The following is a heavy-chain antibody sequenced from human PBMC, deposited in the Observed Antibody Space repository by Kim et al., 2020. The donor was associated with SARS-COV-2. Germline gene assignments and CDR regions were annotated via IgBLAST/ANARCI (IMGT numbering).Heavy chain of an antibody. CDR3: ARLASNYYDSSGYYSRALDY. D-gene: IGHD3-22*01. Sequence: SETLSLTCTVSGGSISSSSYYWGWIRQPPEKGLEWIGSIYYSGSTYYNPSLKSRVTISVDTSKNQFSLKLSSVTAADTAVYYCARLASNYYDSSGYYSRALDYWGQGTLVTVSS. CDR2: IYYSGST. J-gene: IGHJ4*02. V-gene: IGHV4-39*01. CDR1: GGSISSSSYY.